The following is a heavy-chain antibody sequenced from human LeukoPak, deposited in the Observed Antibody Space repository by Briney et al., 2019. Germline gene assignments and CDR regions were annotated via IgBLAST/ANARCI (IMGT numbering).Heavy chain of an antibody. Sequence: SETLSLTCTVSGGSISSYYWSWIRQPAGKGLEWIGRIYTSGSTNYNPSLKSRVTISVDTSKNQFSLKLSSVTAADTAVYYCARGGLGYCSSTSCYSRLGWFDPWGQGTLVTVSS. V-gene: IGHV4-4*07. CDR2: IYTSGST. J-gene: IGHJ5*02. D-gene: IGHD2-2*03. CDR3: ARGGLGYCSSTSCYSRLGWFDP. CDR1: GGSISSYY.